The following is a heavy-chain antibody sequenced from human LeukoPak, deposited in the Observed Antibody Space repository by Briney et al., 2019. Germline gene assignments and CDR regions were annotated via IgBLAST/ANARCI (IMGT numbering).Heavy chain of an antibody. Sequence: GGSLRLPCAASGFTFSSYGMHWVRQAPGKGLEWVAFIRYDGSNKYYADSVKGRFTISRDNSKNTLYLQMNSLRAEDTAVYYCAKDGGYYYDSSGYYYFDYWGQGTLVTVSS. V-gene: IGHV3-30*02. CDR3: AKDGGYYYDSSGYYYFDY. CDR1: GFTFSSYG. D-gene: IGHD3-22*01. CDR2: IRYDGSNK. J-gene: IGHJ4*02.